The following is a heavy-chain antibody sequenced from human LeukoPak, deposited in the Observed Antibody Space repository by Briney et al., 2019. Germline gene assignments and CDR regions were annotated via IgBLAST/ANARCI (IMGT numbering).Heavy chain of an antibody. CDR3: ATRGDYGDYWYYFDY. CDR2: IYSGGSGGST. J-gene: IGHJ4*02. D-gene: IGHD4-17*01. V-gene: IGHV3-53*01. Sequence: GGSLRLSCAASGFTVSSNYMSWVRQAPGKGLEWVSVIYSGGSGGSTYYADSVKGRFTISRDNSKNTQYLQMNSLRAEDTAVYYCATRGDYGDYWYYFDYWGQGTLVTVSS. CDR1: GFTVSSNY.